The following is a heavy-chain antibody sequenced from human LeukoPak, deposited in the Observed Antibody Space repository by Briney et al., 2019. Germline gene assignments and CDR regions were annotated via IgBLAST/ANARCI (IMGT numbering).Heavy chain of an antibody. V-gene: IGHV3-7*01. CDR2: IKQDGTEK. D-gene: IGHD4-11*01. Sequence: PGGSLRLSCAGSGFTFSRNWMSWVRQAPGKGLEWVANIKQDGTEKYYLDSVKGRFIISRDNAKNSLYLQMNSLRVEDTAVYYCARDSDYSDYDRGQGTLVTVSS. CDR3: ARDSDYSDYD. J-gene: IGHJ4*02. CDR1: GFTFSRNW.